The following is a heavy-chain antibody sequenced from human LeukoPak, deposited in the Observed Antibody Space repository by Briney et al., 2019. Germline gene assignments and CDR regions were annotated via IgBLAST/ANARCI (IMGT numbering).Heavy chain of an antibody. CDR2: INHSGST. D-gene: IGHD5-18*01. CDR3: ARVGYSYVINDWSRTGLGAYPTKYYYHMDV. V-gene: IGHV4-34*01. J-gene: IGHJ6*03. Sequence: SETLSLTCAVYGESFSGYYWSWIRQPPGKGLEWIGEINHSGSTNYNPSLKSRVTISVDTSKNQFSLKLSSVTAADMAVYFCARVGYSYVINDWSRTGLGAYPTKYYYHMDVWGKGTTVTVSS. CDR1: GESFSGYY.